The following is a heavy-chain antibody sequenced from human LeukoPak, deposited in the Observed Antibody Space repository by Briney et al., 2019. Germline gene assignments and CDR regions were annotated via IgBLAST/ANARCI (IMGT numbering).Heavy chain of an antibody. CDR3: AKGGGYEAQYYYYYLDV. D-gene: IGHD5-12*01. CDR2: IRYDGSNK. Sequence: GGSLRLSCAASGFTFSSYGMYWVRQAPGKGLEGVAFIRYDGSNKYYADSVKGRFTVSRDNSKNTLYLQMKSLRAEDTAVYYCAKGGGYEAQYYYYYLDVWGKGTTVTISS. J-gene: IGHJ6*03. V-gene: IGHV3-30*02. CDR1: GFTFSSYG.